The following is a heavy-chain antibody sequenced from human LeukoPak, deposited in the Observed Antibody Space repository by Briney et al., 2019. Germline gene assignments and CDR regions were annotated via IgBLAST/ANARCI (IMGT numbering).Heavy chain of an antibody. CDR3: ASRAGKPGNTPWCFDY. CDR2: IRQDGSET. CDR1: GVTFTNYW. J-gene: IGHJ4*02. V-gene: IGHV3-7*01. Sequence: GGSLRLSCAASGVTFTNYWMTWVRQAPGKGPEWVANIRQDGSETNYVDSVRGRFTIARDNTKNSLYLQMTSLRGEDTAVYYCASRAGKPGNTPWCFDYWGQGALVTVSS. D-gene: IGHD1-7*01.